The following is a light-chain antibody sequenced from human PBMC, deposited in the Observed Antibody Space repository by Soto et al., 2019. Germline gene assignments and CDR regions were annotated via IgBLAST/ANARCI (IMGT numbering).Light chain of an antibody. J-gene: IGKJ4*01. V-gene: IGKV1-5*03. CDR2: KAS. CDR1: RSISTW. CDR3: QQYNRIPLT. Sequence: DIEMTQSPSTVSASVGDRVTITCRASRSISTWLAWYQQKPGKAPKLLIYKASTLESGVPSRFSGSGSGTEFTLTISSVQPDDFATYSCQQYNRIPLTFGGGTKVEIK.